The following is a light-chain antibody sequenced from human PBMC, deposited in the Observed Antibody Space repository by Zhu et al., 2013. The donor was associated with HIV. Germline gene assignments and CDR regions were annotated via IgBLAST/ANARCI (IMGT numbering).Light chain of an antibody. CDR2: DAS. V-gene: IGKV1-39*01. J-gene: IGKJ4*01. CDR1: QTINNY. Sequence: DIQLTQSPPSLPASIGDRVTITCRASQTINNYLNWYQQQPGKAPKLLIYDASTLQGGVPSRFSGSGSGTDFTLTISSLQPEDFATYYCQQSYSTPLGFGGGTKVEIK. CDR3: QQSYSTPLG.